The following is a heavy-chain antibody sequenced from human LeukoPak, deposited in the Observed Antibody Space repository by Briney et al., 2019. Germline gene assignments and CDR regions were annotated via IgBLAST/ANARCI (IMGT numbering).Heavy chain of an antibody. CDR1: GYSFMSYG. Sequence: GASVKVSCKASGYSFMSYGISWVRQAPGQGLEWMGWITTYNDNTNYAQGFQGRVTMATDTSTSTAYMELRSLRSDDTAVYYCARTTGWSTVPTYDAFDVWGQGTMVTVSS. J-gene: IGHJ3*01. CDR3: ARTTGWSTVPTYDAFDV. CDR2: ITTYNDNT. D-gene: IGHD4-11*01. V-gene: IGHV1-18*01.